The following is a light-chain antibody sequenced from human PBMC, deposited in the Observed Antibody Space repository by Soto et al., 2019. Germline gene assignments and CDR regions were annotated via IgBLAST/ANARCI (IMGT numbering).Light chain of an antibody. J-gene: IGKJ2*01. CDR1: QSVSRNF. CDR3: QQFRSSSYT. CDR2: GAS. V-gene: IGKV3-20*01. Sequence: EIVLTQSPGTLSLSPGERATLSCGASQSVSRNFLAWYQQKPGQAPRLLIYGASNRATGIPDRFSGSGSGTDFTLTISRLEPEDFAVYYCQQFRSSSYTFGQGTKLDIK.